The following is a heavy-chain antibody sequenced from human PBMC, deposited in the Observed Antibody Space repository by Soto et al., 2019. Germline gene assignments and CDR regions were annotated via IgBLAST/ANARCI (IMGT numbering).Heavy chain of an antibody. V-gene: IGHV1-18*01. CDR3: AKNGQPPYYYYGMDV. D-gene: IGHD2-8*01. CDR1: GYTFSRYG. CDR2: ISGYNGDT. Sequence: QGQLVQSGPEAKKPGASVKVSCKASGYTFSRYGISWVRQAPGQGLEWMGWISGYNGDTKYAQKVQGRVTMTIDTSTYTAYMELRSLTSDDTAIYYCAKNGQPPYYYYGMDVWGLGTTVTVSS. J-gene: IGHJ6*02.